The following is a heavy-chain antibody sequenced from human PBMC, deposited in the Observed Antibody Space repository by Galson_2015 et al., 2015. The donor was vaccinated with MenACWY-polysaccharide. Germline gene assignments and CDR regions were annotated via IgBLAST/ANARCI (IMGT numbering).Heavy chain of an antibody. V-gene: IGHV1-8*01. CDR2: MNPNSGNT. D-gene: IGHD2-15*01. CDR1: GYTFTSYD. J-gene: IGHJ4*02. Sequence: SVKVSCKASGYTFTSYDINWVRQAAGQGLEWMGWMNPNSGNTGYAQKFQGRVTMTRNTSISTAYMELSSLRSEDTAVYYCARVPRALGYCSGGSCYRGGWVQGTLVTVSS. CDR3: ARVPRALGYCSGGSCYRGG.